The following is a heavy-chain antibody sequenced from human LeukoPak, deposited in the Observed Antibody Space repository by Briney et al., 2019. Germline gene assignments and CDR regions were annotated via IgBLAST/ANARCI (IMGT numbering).Heavy chain of an antibody. CDR2: ITGSGANT. Sequence: GGSLRLSCAASGFAFSSYAMTWVRQAPGKGLEWVSVITGSGANTYYADSVKGQFSISRDNSKNTVYLQMSSLRVEDTAVYYCAIRAVAGSLPIFDFWGQGTLVTVSS. CDR1: GFAFSSYA. V-gene: IGHV3-23*01. J-gene: IGHJ4*02. D-gene: IGHD6-19*01. CDR3: AIRAVAGSLPIFDF.